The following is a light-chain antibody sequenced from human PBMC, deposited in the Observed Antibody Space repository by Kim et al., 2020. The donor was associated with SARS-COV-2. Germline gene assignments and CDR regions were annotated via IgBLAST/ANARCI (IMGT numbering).Light chain of an antibody. J-gene: IGLJ3*02. Sequence: QSALTQPASMSGSPGRSIDIPCTGATNDVSWYQHQPGTAPKLIIYDVTRRPSGLSDRFSGSQSGDTASLTISGLQPEDEATYYCSSHTSANTWMFGGGTQLTVL. V-gene: IGLV2-14*03. CDR2: DVT. CDR1: TNDV. CDR3: SSHTSANTWM.